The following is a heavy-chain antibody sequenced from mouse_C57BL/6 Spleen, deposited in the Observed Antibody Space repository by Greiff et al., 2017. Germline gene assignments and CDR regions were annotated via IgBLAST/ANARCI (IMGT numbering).Heavy chain of an antibody. J-gene: IGHJ3*01. CDR1: GYTFTSYW. CDR2: IDPSDSYT. V-gene: IGHV1-59*01. Sequence: QVQLQQPGAELVRPGTSVKLSCKASGYTFTSYWMHWVKQRPGQGLEWIGVIDPSDSYTNYNQKFKGKATMTVDTSSSTAYMQLSSLTSEDSAVYYCASYDYEVAYWGQGTLVTVSA. D-gene: IGHD2-4*01. CDR3: ASYDYEVAY.